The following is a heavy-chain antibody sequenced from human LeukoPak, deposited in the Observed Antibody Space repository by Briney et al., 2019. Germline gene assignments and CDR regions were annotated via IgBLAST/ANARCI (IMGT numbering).Heavy chain of an antibody. J-gene: IGHJ4*02. V-gene: IGHV4-30-2*01. CDR2: IYHSGRT. Sequence: NPSQTLSLTCAVSGGSISSGNYSWSWIRQPPGKGLEWIGYIYHSGRTFYNPSLKSRVTISVDTSKNQISLEVTSVTAADTAVYYCARDGGYGHYDYWGRGTLVTVPS. CDR1: GGSISSGNYS. D-gene: IGHD5-18*01. CDR3: ARDGGYGHYDY.